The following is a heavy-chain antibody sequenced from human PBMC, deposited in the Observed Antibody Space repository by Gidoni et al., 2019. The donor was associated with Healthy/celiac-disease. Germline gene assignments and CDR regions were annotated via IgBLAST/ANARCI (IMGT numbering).Heavy chain of an antibody. V-gene: IGHV4-30-4*01. CDR1: GGPISSGDYS. D-gene: IGHD3-10*01. Sequence: QVQLQESGPGLVKPSQTLSLTCTVSGGPISSGDYSWSWIRQPPGKGLEWIGYIYYSGSTYYNPSLKSRITISVDTSKNQFSLKLSSVTAADTAVYYCARSHGDGSGIPRFDYWGQGTLVTVSS. CDR2: IYYSGST. J-gene: IGHJ4*02. CDR3: ARSHGDGSGIPRFDY.